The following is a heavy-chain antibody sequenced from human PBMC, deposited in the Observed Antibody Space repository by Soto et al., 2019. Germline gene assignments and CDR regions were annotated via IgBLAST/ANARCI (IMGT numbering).Heavy chain of an antibody. D-gene: IGHD6-6*01. Sequence: ASVKVSCKASGFSFTGYYIHWLRQAPGQGLEWMGWINAHSGGTEYAQKFQGRVTLTRDTSIATAYLTFTSLTSDDTALYYCAKDLTRQLAYWLDPWGQGPHVTVSS. J-gene: IGHJ5*02. CDR3: AKDLTRQLAYWLDP. CDR1: GFSFTGYY. CDR2: INAHSGGT. V-gene: IGHV1-2*02.